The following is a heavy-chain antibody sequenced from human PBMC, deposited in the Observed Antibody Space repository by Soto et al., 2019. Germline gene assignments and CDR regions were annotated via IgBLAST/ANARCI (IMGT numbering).Heavy chain of an antibody. J-gene: IGHJ6*02. D-gene: IGHD1-26*01. CDR3: ARDPGWYRRSYYYYYGMDV. CDR2: ISAYNGNT. CDR1: GYTFTSYG. Sequence: ASVKVSCKASGYTFTSYGISWVRQAPGQGLEWMGWISAYNGNTNYAQKLQGRVTMTTDTSTSTAYMELRSLRSDDTAVYYCARDPGWYRRSYYYYYGMDVWGQGTTVTVSS. V-gene: IGHV1-18*04.